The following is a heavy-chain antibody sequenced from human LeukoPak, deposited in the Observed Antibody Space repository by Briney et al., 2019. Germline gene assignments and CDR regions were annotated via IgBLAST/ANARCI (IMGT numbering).Heavy chain of an antibody. CDR1: GFTLTSDK. Sequence: PGGSLRLSCAVSGFTLTSDKMHWVRQAPGKGLVWVSRFDSDGSSTTYADSVRGRFTSSRDNAKNTLYLQMNSLRAEDTAVYYCARDSSNWNNAFDIWGQGTMVIVSS. D-gene: IGHD1-1*01. J-gene: IGHJ3*02. V-gene: IGHV3-74*01. CDR3: ARDSSNWNNAFDI. CDR2: FDSDGSST.